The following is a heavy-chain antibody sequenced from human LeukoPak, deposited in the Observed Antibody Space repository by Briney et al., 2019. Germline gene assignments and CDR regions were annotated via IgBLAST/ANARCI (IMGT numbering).Heavy chain of an antibody. CDR1: GGSISTYY. V-gene: IGHV4-59*08. CDR2: IYYSGST. J-gene: IGHJ4*02. Sequence: SETLSLTCTVSGGSISTYYWSWIRQSPGKGLEWIGYIYYSGSTHYNPSLKSRVTISVDTSKNQFSLKLTSVTAADTAVYYCARRHYDGSAVHYFDSWGQGILVTVSS. D-gene: IGHD3-22*01. CDR3: ARRHYDGSAVHYFDS.